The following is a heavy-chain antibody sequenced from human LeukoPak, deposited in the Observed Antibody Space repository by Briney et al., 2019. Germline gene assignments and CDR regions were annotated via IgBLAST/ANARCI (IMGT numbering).Heavy chain of an antibody. CDR3: ARGGPYHYDILTGYSTSGGMDV. D-gene: IGHD3-9*01. CDR1: GDSISSGGYS. J-gene: IGHJ6*02. Sequence: PSETLSLTCAVSGDSISSGGYSWRWIRQPPGKGLEWIGYIYRSGSIYYNRSLTSRLTMTVDRSKNQFSLKLHSLTPADTAVYYCARGGPYHYDILTGYSTSGGMDVWGQGTTVTVSS. CDR2: IYRSGSI. V-gene: IGHV4-30-2*01.